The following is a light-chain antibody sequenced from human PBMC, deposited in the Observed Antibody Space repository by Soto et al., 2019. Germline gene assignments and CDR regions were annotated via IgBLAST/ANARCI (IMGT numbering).Light chain of an antibody. CDR3: XXXXXSPVT. CDR1: QSVSSSY. V-gene: IGKV3-20*01. CDR2: GAS. Sequence: EIVLTQSPGTLSLSPGERATLSCRASQSVSSSYLAWYQQKPGQAPRLLIYGASSRATGIPDRFSGSGSGTDFTLTISRLEPEXXXXXXXXXXXXSPVTFGQGTRLEMK. J-gene: IGKJ5*01.